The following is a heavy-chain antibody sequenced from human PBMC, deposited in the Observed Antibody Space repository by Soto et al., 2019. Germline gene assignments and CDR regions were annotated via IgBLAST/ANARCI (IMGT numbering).Heavy chain of an antibody. D-gene: IGHD3-10*01. CDR1: GGPISSSNW. CDR3: ARAGSGSYYFDY. CDR2: IYHSGST. Sequence: SETLCLTCAVDGGPISSSNWWSWVRKPPGKGLEWIGEIYHSGSTNYNPSLKSRVTISVDKSKNQFSLKLSSVTAADTAVYYCARAGSGSYYFDYWGQGTLVTISS. J-gene: IGHJ4*02. V-gene: IGHV4-4*02.